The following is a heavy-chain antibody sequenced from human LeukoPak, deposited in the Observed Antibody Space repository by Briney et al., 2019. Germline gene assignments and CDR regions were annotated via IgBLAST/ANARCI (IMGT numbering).Heavy chain of an antibody. J-gene: IGHJ3*02. Sequence: SETLSLTCTVSDGSISSSNYYWGWIRQPPGKGLEWIGSIYYSGSTYYNPSLKSRVTISVDTSKNQYSLKLSSVTAAGTAVYYCARPTGYGDAFDIWGQGTLVTVSS. CDR1: DGSISSSNYY. CDR2: IYYSGST. CDR3: ARPTGYGDAFDI. D-gene: IGHD1-14*01. V-gene: IGHV4-39*01.